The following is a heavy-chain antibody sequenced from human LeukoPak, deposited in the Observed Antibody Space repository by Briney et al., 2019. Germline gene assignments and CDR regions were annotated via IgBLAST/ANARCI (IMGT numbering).Heavy chain of an antibody. Sequence: GGSLRLPCAASGFTFSSYSMNWVRQAPGKGLEWVSSISSSSSYIYYADSVKGRFTISRDNAKNSLYLQMNSLRAEDTALYYCGKVWIYGCRDYYYYYGMDVWGKGTTVTVSS. CDR1: GFTFSSYS. D-gene: IGHD3-10*01. V-gene: IGHV3-21*01. CDR3: GKVWIYGCRDYYYYYGMDV. CDR2: ISSSSSYI. J-gene: IGHJ6*04.